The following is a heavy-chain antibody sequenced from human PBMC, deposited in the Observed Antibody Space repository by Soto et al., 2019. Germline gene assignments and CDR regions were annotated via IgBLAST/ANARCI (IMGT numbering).Heavy chain of an antibody. J-gene: IGHJ5*02. Sequence: QVQLVQSGAEVKKPGASVKISCKASGYLFTTYAIHWVRQAPGQTPEWMGWINAGNGNTKFTEKFHRRVTITTDRSASTAYMGVASLSSEDTAVYYCALGGASNYLAYFDPCGQGTLVTVSS. D-gene: IGHD3-16*01. CDR2: INAGNGNT. CDR3: ALGGASNYLAYFDP. V-gene: IGHV1-3*01. CDR1: GYLFTTYA.